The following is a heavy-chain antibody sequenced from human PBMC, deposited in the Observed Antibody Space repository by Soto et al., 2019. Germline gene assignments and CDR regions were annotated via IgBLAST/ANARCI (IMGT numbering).Heavy chain of an antibody. CDR2: IYSGGYT. CDR3: AAERGGGGY. J-gene: IGHJ4*02. CDR1: GFTVSNNY. V-gene: IGHV3-53*01. Sequence: EVQLVESGGGLIQPGGSLRLSCAVSGFTVSNNYMSWVRQAPGKGLEGVSVIYSGGYTAYGDSVKGRFTISRDNSKNTLYPKIKIRGPDPPAVYYCAAERGGGGYWGQGTLVTVSS. D-gene: IGHD3-10*01.